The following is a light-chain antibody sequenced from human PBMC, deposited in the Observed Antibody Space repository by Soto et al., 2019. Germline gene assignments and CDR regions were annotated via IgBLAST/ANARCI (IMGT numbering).Light chain of an antibody. Sequence: QSALTQPPSVYGAPGQRVTISCTGNSSNLGAGYDVHWYQQLPGAAPKLVIFGNRNRPSGVPERFSGSKSGTSASLAITGLQAEDEAEYYCQAYVYSLSGSRVFGGGTKVTVL. J-gene: IGLJ3*02. V-gene: IGLV1-40*01. CDR1: SSNLGAGYD. CDR3: QAYVYSLSGSRV. CDR2: GNR.